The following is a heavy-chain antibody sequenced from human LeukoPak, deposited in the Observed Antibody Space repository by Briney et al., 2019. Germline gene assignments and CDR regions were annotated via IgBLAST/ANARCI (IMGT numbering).Heavy chain of an antibody. Sequence: GGSLRLSSAASGFSFNTYAMHWVRQAPGRGLESVSAINYNGASTYYANSVKGRFIISRDNSMKTLFLQMGSLRAEDTAVYYCARDSGGDAYNDYFDSWGQGTLVTVAS. CDR3: ARDSGGDAYNDYFDS. V-gene: IGHV3-64*01. CDR1: GFSFNTYA. CDR2: INYNGAST. J-gene: IGHJ4*02. D-gene: IGHD5-24*01.